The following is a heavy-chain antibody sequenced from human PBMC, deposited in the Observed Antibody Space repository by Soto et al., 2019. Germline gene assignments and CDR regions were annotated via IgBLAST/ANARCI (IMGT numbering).Heavy chain of an antibody. V-gene: IGHV3-15*07. Sequence: PGGSLRLSCAASGFTFSNAWMNWVRQAPGKGLDWVGRIKSKTDGGTTDYAAPVKGRFTISRDDSKNTLYLQMNSMKTEDTAVYYCTTDSSSGLIPRTYYYGMVVWGQGPTVSV. D-gene: IGHD6-19*01. CDR2: IKSKTDGGTT. CDR3: TTDSSSGLIPRTYYYGMVV. J-gene: IGHJ6*02. CDR1: GFTFSNAW.